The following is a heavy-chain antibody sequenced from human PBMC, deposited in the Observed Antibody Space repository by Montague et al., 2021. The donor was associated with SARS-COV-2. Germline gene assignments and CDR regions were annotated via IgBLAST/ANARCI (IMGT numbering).Heavy chain of an antibody. D-gene: IGHD3-16*02. J-gene: IGHJ4*02. Sequence: PALVKPTQTLTLTCTVSGFSLNNRLGVTWIRQPPGKALEWLAHIFLNGEQSVTTSLKTRVTVSRDPSKNQVVLSMTNVDPADPATYYCARIRSDPPLLYLGVWDYYFDFWGQGNLVSVSS. V-gene: IGHV2-26*01. CDR3: ARIRSDPPLLYLGVWDYYFDF. CDR2: IFLNGEQ. CDR1: GFSLNNRLG.